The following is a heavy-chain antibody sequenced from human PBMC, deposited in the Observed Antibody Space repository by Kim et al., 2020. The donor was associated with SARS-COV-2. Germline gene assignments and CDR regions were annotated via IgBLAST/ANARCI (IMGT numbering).Heavy chain of an antibody. Sequence: SETLSLTCTVSGGSISSSSYYWGWIRQPPGKGLEWIGSIYYSGSTYYNPSLKSRVTISVDTSKNQFSLKLSSVTAADTAVYYCASQVSRRYFDWLVPPPGGMDVWGQGTTVTVSS. CDR1: GGSISSSSYY. D-gene: IGHD3-9*01. J-gene: IGHJ6*02. CDR2: IYYSGST. CDR3: ASQVSRRYFDWLVPPPGGMDV. V-gene: IGHV4-39*01.